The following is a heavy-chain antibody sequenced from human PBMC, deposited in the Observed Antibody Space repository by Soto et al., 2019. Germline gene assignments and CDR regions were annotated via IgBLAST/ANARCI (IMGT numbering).Heavy chain of an antibody. CDR2: IDWDDDK. D-gene: IGHD2-15*01. J-gene: IGHJ4*02. Sequence: SGPTLTNPTQPLTLTFTFSGLSGTTGVRGGSGIRHPPGKALEWLARIDWDDDKFYKTSLKTRLTISKDSSKNQVVLTMTNMDPVDTATYYCARMFHCSGGTCPFDYWGQGALVTVSS. V-gene: IGHV2-70*04. CDR3: ARMFHCSGGTCPFDY. CDR1: GLSGTTGVRG.